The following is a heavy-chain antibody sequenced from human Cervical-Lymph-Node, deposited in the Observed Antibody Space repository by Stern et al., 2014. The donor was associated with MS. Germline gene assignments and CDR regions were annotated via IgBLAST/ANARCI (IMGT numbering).Heavy chain of an antibody. V-gene: IGHV1-69*01. J-gene: IGHJ6*02. CDR2: IIPIFGTA. Sequence: VQLEESGAEVKKPGSSVKVSCQASGGTFNVYAINWLRQAPGQGLEWMGGIIPIFGTANYAQKFQGRVTITADESTRTSSMQLRSLRSNDTAVYYCARDGRHTDNYGLDVWGQGTTVTVS. CDR1: GGTFNVYA. D-gene: IGHD3-9*01. CDR3: ARDGRHTDNYGLDV.